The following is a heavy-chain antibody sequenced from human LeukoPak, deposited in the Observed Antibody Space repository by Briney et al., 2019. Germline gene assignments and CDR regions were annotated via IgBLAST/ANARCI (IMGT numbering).Heavy chain of an antibody. D-gene: IGHD2-8*01. Sequence: ASVKVSCKASGYTFTSYGISWVRQAPGQGLEWMGWINPNSGGTNYAQKFQGRVTMTRDTSISTAYMELSRLRSDDTAVYYCARGIVLADYWGQGTLVTVSS. V-gene: IGHV1-2*02. J-gene: IGHJ4*02. CDR2: INPNSGGT. CDR1: GYTFTSYG. CDR3: ARGIVLADY.